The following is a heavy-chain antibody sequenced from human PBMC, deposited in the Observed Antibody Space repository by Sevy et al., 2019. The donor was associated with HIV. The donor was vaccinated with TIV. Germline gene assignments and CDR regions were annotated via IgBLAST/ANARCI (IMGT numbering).Heavy chain of an antibody. D-gene: IGHD2-8*01. J-gene: IGHJ3*01. Sequence: GGSLRLSCAASEITLSNYAMNWVRQAPGRGLEWVSAISGSGGSTYYADSVKGRFTISRDNSKNTLSLQMNSLRVEDTAVYYCAKVRGVLVGDAFDLWGQGTMVTVSS. CDR1: EITLSNYA. V-gene: IGHV3-23*01. CDR2: ISGSGGST. CDR3: AKVRGVLVGDAFDL.